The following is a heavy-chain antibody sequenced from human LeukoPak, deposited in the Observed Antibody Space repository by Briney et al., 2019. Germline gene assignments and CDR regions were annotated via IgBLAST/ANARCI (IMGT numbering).Heavy chain of an antibody. V-gene: IGHV1-18*01. J-gene: IGHJ4*02. D-gene: IGHD6-13*01. CDR3: ARDRAIAAAGTGFDY. CDR2: ISAYNGNT. CDR1: GYTFTSYG. Sequence: ASVKVSCKASGYTFTSYGISWVRQAPGQGLEWMGWISAYNGNTNYAQKLQGRVTMTTDTSTSTAYMELRSLRSDDTAVYYCARDRAIAAAGTGFDYWGQGTQVTVSS.